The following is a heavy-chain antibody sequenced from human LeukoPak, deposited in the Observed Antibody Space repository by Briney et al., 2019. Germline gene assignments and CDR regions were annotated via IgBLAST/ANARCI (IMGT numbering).Heavy chain of an antibody. Sequence: GGSLRLSCAASGFTFSSYGMSWVRQAPGKGLEWVSAISGSGGSTYYADSVKGRFTISRDNSKNTLYLQMNSLRAEDTAVYYCARDWGYCTNGVCPPAGYFEYWGQGTLVSVSS. D-gene: IGHD2-8*01. J-gene: IGHJ4*02. V-gene: IGHV3-23*01. CDR1: GFTFSSYG. CDR2: ISGSGGST. CDR3: ARDWGYCTNGVCPPAGYFEY.